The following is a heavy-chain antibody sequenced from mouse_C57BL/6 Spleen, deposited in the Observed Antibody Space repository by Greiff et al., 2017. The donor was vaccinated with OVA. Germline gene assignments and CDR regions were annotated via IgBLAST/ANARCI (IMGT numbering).Heavy chain of an antibody. CDR1: GFTFSDYG. CDR3: AREGLGVYYFDY. J-gene: IGHJ2*01. Sequence: EVKLMESGGGLVKPGGSLKLSCAASGFTFSDYGMHWVRQAPEKGLEWVAYISSGSSTIYYADTVKGRFTISRDNAKNTLFLQMTSLRSEDTAMYYCAREGLGVYYFDYWGQGTTLTVSS. CDR2: ISSGSSTI. V-gene: IGHV5-17*01. D-gene: IGHD3-3*01.